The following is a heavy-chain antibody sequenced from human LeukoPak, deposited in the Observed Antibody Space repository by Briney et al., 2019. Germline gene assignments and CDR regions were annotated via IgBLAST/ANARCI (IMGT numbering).Heavy chain of an antibody. CDR3: ARGIAAFDY. V-gene: IGHV4-59*12. CDR1: GGSISSDY. CDR2: IYYIGTT. J-gene: IGHJ4*02. D-gene: IGHD6-13*01. Sequence: TSETLSLTCTVSGGSISSDYWSWVRQPPGKGLDWIGYIYYIGTTNYNPSLKSRVTMSVDTSKNQFSLKLSSVTAADTAVYYCARGIAAFDYWGQGTLVTVSS.